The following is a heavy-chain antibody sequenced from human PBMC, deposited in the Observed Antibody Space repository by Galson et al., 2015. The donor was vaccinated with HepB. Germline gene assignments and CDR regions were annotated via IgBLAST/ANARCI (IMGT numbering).Heavy chain of an antibody. D-gene: IGHD6-13*01. V-gene: IGHV1-46*01. CDR1: GYTFSSNY. CDR2: INPRGSST. CDR3: ARDWGIGTPYYYMDV. Sequence: SVKVSCKESGYTFSSNYMHWVRQAPGLGLEWMGIINPRGSSTNYAQKFQGRVTMTRDTSTSTVYLELSSLRSEDTAVYYCARDWGIGTPYYYMDVWGKGTTVTVSS. J-gene: IGHJ6*03.